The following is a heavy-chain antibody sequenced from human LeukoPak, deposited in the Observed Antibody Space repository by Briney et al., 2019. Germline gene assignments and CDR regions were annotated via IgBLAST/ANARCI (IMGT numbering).Heavy chain of an antibody. D-gene: IGHD2-15*01. V-gene: IGHV3-23*01. Sequence: PGGSLRLSCAASGFTFSSYAMSWVRQAPGKGLEWVSAISGSGGSTYYADSVKGRFTISRDNSKNTLYLQMNSLRAEDTAVYYCAKATLMVVAATRFDYWGQGTLVTVSS. J-gene: IGHJ4*02. CDR3: AKATLMVVAATRFDY. CDR2: ISGSGGST. CDR1: GFTFSSYA.